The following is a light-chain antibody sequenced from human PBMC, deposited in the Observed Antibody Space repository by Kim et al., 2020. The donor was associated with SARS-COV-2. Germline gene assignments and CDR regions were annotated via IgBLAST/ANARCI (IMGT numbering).Light chain of an antibody. CDR2: SNN. CDR3: ATWDDSLTGPGI. CDR1: HSNIGSAA. V-gene: IGLV1-44*01. Sequence: QKVTISCSGTHSNIGSAAVNWYQQLPGTAPKLVIYSNNLRPSGVPDRFSGSKSGTSASLAISGLQFEDEAEYYCATWDDSLTGPGIFGGGTKLTVL. J-gene: IGLJ2*01.